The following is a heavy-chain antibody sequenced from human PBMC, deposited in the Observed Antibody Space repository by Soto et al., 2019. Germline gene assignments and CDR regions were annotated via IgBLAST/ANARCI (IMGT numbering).Heavy chain of an antibody. CDR1: GGSVSSVNNF. Sequence: QVQLQESGPGLVKPSETLSLTCIVSGGSVSSVNNFWTWIRQPPGKGLEWIGHISNSGSTLYNPSLTRRVTESLDTSRNEFSLRLSSLTAADSAIYYCARARDFRIDPWGQGTLVTVSS. CDR2: ISNSGST. V-gene: IGHV4-61*01. J-gene: IGHJ5*02. CDR3: ARARDFRIDP.